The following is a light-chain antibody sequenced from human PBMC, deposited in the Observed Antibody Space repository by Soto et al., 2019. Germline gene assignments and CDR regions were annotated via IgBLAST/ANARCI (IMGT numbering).Light chain of an antibody. Sequence: QSVLTQPASVSGSPGQSITISCTGTSSDVGGYNYVSWYQQHPGKAPKLMIYDVGNRPSGVSNRFSGSKSGNTASLTISGLQAEDEADYYCNSYTSSSTLYVFGTGTKVTVL. V-gene: IGLV2-14*01. J-gene: IGLJ1*01. CDR3: NSYTSSSTLYV. CDR1: SSDVGGYNY. CDR2: DVG.